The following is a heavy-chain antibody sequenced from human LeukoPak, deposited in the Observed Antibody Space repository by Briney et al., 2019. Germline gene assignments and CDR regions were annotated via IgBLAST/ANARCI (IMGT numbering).Heavy chain of an antibody. D-gene: IGHD4-17*01. CDR3: ARTPVGDRAYHSDS. V-gene: IGHV1-2*02. J-gene: IGHJ4*02. CDR1: GFSFTDFY. Sequence: ASVKVSCKTSGFSFTDFYFHWVRQAPGQGLEWMGWINPFNNARHYAQKFQGRVTLTRDTSISTAFMEMNTLRSDDTAVYYCARTPVGDRAYHSDSWGQGSLVSVSS. CDR2: INPFNNAR.